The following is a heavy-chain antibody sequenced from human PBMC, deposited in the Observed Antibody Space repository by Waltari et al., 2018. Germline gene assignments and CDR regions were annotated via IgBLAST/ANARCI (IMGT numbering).Heavy chain of an antibody. D-gene: IGHD4-17*01. V-gene: IGHV4-34*01. J-gene: IGHJ4*02. CDR3: ARRRLRKYYFDY. CDR2: INPSGST. CDR1: GGSFSGYY. Sequence: QVQLQQWGAGLLKPSETLSLTCAVYGGSFSGYYWSWIRQPPGKGLEWIGEINPSGSTNYNPSLKSRVTISVDTSKNQFSLKLSSVTAADTAVYYCARRRLRKYYFDYWGQGTLVTVSS.